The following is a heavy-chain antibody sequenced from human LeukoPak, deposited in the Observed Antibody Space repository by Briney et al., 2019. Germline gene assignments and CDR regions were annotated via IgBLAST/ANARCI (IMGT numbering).Heavy chain of an antibody. J-gene: IGHJ3*02. CDR3: ARARLGVVVPAASAFDI. Sequence: SVKVSCKASGGTFSSYAISWVRQAPGQGLEWMGRIIPILGIANYAQKFQGRVTITTDESTSTAYMELSSLRSEDTAVYYCARARLGVVVPAASAFDIWGQGTMVTVSS. CDR2: IIPILGIA. CDR1: GGTFSSYA. V-gene: IGHV1-69*04. D-gene: IGHD2-2*01.